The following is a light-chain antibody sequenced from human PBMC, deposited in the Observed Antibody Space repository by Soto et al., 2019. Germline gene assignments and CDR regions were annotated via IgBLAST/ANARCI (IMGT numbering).Light chain of an antibody. V-gene: IGKV3-11*01. CDR1: QSVENY. Sequence: EIVLTQSPATLSLSPGERATLSCRASQSVENYLAWFQQKRGQAPRLLIYDTSNRAAGIPDRSSGSGSGTDFNLTISSLEPEDFADDYCHQRYIWPPLTCGGGTKVEIK. CDR2: DTS. CDR3: HQRYIWPPLT. J-gene: IGKJ4*02.